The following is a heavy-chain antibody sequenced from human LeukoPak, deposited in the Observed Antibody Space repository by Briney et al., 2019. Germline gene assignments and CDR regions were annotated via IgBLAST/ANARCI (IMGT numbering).Heavy chain of an antibody. CDR3: AIGSDTVPGPAAIRGSNWFDP. J-gene: IGHJ5*02. Sequence: ASMKVSCKASGDTFSKYPISWVRQAPGQGLEWMGGSVPIFGGPNYAQKFQGRVTITVDESASTAYMELSSLTYEDTALYYCAIGSDTVPGPAAIRGSNWFDPWGQGTLVTVSS. V-gene: IGHV1-69*01. CDR1: GDTFSKYP. CDR2: SVPIFGGP. D-gene: IGHD2-2*02.